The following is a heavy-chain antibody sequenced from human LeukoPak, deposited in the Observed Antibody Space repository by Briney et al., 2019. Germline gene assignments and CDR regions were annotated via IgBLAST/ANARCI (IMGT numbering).Heavy chain of an antibody. CDR1: GYSISSGYY. CDR2: IYHSGST. D-gene: IGHD2-2*01. V-gene: IGHV4-38-2*02. J-gene: IGHJ4*02. Sequence: SETLSLTCTVSGYSISSGYYWGWIRQPPGKGLEWTGYIYHSGSTYYNPSLKSRVTISVDRSKNQFSLKLSSVTAADTAVYYCARDYCTTISCSYSDCWGQGTLVTVSS. CDR3: ARDYCTTISCSYSDC.